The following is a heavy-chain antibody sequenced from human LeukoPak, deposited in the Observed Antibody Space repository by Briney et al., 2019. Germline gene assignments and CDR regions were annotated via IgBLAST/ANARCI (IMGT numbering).Heavy chain of an antibody. V-gene: IGHV1-18*01. J-gene: IGHJ4*02. CDR3: ARVAAAGKSFDY. CDR1: GYTFSSSD. CDR2: ISAYNGNT. Sequence: ASVKVSCKASGYTFSSSDISWVRQAPGQGLEWMGWISAYNGNTNYAQKLQGRVTMTTDTSTSTAYMELRSLRSDDTAVYYCARVAAAGKSFDYWGQGTLVTVSS. D-gene: IGHD6-13*01.